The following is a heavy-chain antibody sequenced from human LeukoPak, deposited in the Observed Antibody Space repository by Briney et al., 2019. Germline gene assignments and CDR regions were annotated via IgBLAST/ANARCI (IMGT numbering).Heavy chain of an antibody. J-gene: IGHJ4*02. Sequence: ASVKVSCKASGYTFNRHGISWARQAPGQGLEWMGWISAYNGDTKYSQKFQGRVTLTIDTSTSTAYMELRSLTSDDTAMYYCARDPSNTSGWYIYFDCWGQGTLVTVSS. CDR1: GYTFNRHG. CDR3: ARDPSNTSGWYIYFDC. CDR2: ISAYNGDT. V-gene: IGHV1-18*01. D-gene: IGHD6-19*01.